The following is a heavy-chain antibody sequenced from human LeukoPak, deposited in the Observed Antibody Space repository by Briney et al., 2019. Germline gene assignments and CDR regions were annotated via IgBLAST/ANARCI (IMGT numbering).Heavy chain of an antibody. D-gene: IGHD3-22*01. V-gene: IGHV3-7*01. CDR2: IKQDGSER. Sequence: GGSLRLSCAASGFTFSNYYMSWVRQAPGKGLEWVANIKQDGSERFYGDSVKGRFTISRDNAKNSLYLQMNSLRAEDTAVYYCARDRFYDSSGYYIRYYYMDVWGKGTTVTVSS. CDR1: GFTFSNYY. J-gene: IGHJ6*03. CDR3: ARDRFYDSSGYYIRYYYMDV.